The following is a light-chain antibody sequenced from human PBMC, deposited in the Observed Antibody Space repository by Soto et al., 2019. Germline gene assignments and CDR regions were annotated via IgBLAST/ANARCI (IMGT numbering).Light chain of an antibody. Sequence: EIVMTQSPATLSVSPGERATLSCRASQSVSTNFAWYPQKPGQAPRLLIYGASTRATGIPARFSGSGSGTEFTLTISSLQSEDFAVYYCQQYNNWQTFGQGTKVDIK. CDR1: QSVSTN. V-gene: IGKV3-15*01. J-gene: IGKJ1*01. CDR3: QQYNNWQT. CDR2: GAS.